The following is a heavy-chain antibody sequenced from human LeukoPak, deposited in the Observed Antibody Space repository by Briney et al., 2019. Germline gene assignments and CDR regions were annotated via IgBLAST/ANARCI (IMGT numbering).Heavy chain of an antibody. CDR1: GYRFYYYW. D-gene: IGHD3-10*01. Sequence: GESLKISCKASGYRFYYYWIAWGRQMPGKGLGWMGIIYPNDSHTRHSPSFQGRVPISADKSISTAYLLWSSLKASDTAMYYCARLPNSGADLTWFDPWGQGTLVTVSS. CDR2: IYPNDSHT. CDR3: ARLPNSGADLTWFDP. J-gene: IGHJ5*02. V-gene: IGHV5-51*01.